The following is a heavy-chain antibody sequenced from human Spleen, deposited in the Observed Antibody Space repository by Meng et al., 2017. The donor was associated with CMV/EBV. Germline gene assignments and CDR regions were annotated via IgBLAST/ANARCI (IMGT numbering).Heavy chain of an antibody. V-gene: IGHV3-23*01. CDR1: GFIFSNYA. J-gene: IGHJ4*02. D-gene: IGHD6-13*01. Sequence: GESLKISCAASGFIFSNYAMSWVRQAPGKGLEWVSTFSGSADSTYYADSVKGRFTISRDDSRNTVYLQMNSLRVEDTAVYYCAKDFPNHSSTWYYFDSWGQGTRVTVSS. CDR3: AKDFPNHSSTWYYFDS. CDR2: FSGSADST.